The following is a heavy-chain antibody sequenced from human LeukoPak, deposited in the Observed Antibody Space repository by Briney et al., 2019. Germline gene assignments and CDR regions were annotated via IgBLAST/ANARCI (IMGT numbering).Heavy chain of an antibody. J-gene: IGHJ6*04. CDR2: ISSSGSTI. CDR3: ARDNGAAAGLGGYYYGMDV. Sequence: GGSLRLSCAASGFTFSSYEMNWVRQAPGKGLEWASYISSSGSTIYYADSVKGRFTISRDNAKNSLYLQMNSLRAEDTAVYYCARDNGAAAGLGGYYYGMDVWGKGTTVTVSS. D-gene: IGHD6-13*01. CDR1: GFTFSSYE. V-gene: IGHV3-48*03.